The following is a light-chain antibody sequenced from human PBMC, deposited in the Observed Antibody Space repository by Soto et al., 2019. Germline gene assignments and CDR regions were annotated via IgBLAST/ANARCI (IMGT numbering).Light chain of an antibody. Sequence: EIVLTQSPATLSLSPGERATLSCRASQSVSNYLAWYQQKPGQAPRLLIYDASNRATGIPARFSGSGSGTDFTLTISSLVPEGFAVYYCQQRSNWPLLTFGGGTKVEIK. CDR1: QSVSNY. CDR3: QQRSNWPLLT. CDR2: DAS. J-gene: IGKJ4*01. V-gene: IGKV3-11*01.